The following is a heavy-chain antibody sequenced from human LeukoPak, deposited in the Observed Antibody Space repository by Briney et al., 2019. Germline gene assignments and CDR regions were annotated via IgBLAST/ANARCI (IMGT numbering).Heavy chain of an antibody. D-gene: IGHD3-10*01. J-gene: IGHJ6*03. Sequence: PGGSLRLSCAASGFTFSSYWMGWVRQAPGKGLEWVANIKQDGSEKYYVDSVKGRFTISRDNAKNSLYLQMNSLRAEDTAVYYCARDSSYYGSGSYWGYYYYYMDVWGKGTTVTISS. CDR3: ARDSSYYGSGSYWGYYYYYMDV. CDR2: IKQDGSEK. CDR1: GFTFSSYW. V-gene: IGHV3-7*01.